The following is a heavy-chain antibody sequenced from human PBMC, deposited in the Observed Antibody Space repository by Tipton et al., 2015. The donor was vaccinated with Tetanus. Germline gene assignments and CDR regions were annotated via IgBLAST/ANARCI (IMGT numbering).Heavy chain of an antibody. J-gene: IGHJ4*02. V-gene: IGHV1-46*01. CDR3: ARDGEGFDY. CDR1: GYTFTSYY. CDR2: INPSGGST. Sequence: QLVQSGAEVKKPGASVKVSCKASGYTFTSYYMHWVRQAPGQGLEWMGIINPSGGSTSYAQKFQGRGTMTRDKSTSTVYMEVSSLRCEATAVYYRARDGEGFDYWDQATLFYVSS.